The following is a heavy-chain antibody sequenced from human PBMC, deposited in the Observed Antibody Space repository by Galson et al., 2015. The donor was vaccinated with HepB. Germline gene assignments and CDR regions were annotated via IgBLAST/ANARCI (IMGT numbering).Heavy chain of an antibody. CDR3: ARQRSGVSRSCWGPYQSYLDV. Sequence: SLRLSCAASGLTFRTYAMSWVRQVPGRGLEWVSVISGSGPNSFNADAVKVRFTISRDNLKSTLYLKMNSLRVEDTAIYYCARQRSGVSRSCWGPYQSYLDVWGKGTPVTVSS. J-gene: IGHJ6*03. V-gene: IGHV3-23*01. CDR2: ISGSGPNS. D-gene: IGHD6-19*01. CDR1: GLTFRTYA.